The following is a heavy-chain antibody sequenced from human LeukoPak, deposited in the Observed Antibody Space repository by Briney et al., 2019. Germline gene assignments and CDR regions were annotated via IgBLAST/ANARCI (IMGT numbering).Heavy chain of an antibody. J-gene: IGHJ4*02. CDR1: GGSFSGYY. Sequence: PSETLSLTCAVYGGSFSGYYWSWIRQPPGKGLEWIGEINHSGSTNYNPSPKSRVTISVDTSKNQFSLELSSVTAADTAVYYCAGTYYYDSSGYPARIDYWGQGTLVTVSS. D-gene: IGHD3-22*01. CDR2: INHSGST. V-gene: IGHV4-34*01. CDR3: AGTYYYDSSGYPARIDY.